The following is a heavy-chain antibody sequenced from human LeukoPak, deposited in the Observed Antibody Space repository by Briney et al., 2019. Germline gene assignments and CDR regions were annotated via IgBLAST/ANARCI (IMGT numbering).Heavy chain of an antibody. Sequence: SETLSLTCAVYGGSFSGYYWSWIRQPPGKGLEWIGEINHSGSTNYNPSLKSRVTISVDTSKNQFSLKLSSVTAADTAVYYCARGTIFGVVIIPPIGMDVWGQGTTVTVSS. J-gene: IGHJ6*02. D-gene: IGHD3-3*01. CDR2: INHSGST. V-gene: IGHV4-34*01. CDR1: GGSFSGYY. CDR3: ARGTIFGVVIIPPIGMDV.